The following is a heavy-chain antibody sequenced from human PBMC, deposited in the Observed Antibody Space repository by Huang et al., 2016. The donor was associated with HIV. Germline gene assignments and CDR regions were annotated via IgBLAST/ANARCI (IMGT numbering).Heavy chain of an antibody. CDR3: ARGGGIQLWLLGYYYMDV. V-gene: IGHV1-18*01. CDR1: GYTFGSFG. Sequence: QVQLVQSGAEVKKPGASVKVSCKASGYTFGSFGLSWVRQAQGQGLAWGGWSSVYKGNTKFAQKFQCRLTMTTDTSTSTAYMELRSLRSDDTAVYYCARGGGIQLWLLGYYYMDVWGNGTTVTVSS. CDR2: SSVYKGNT. D-gene: IGHD5-18*01. J-gene: IGHJ6*03.